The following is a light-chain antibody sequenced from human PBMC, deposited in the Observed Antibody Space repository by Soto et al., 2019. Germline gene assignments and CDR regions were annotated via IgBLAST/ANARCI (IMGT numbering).Light chain of an antibody. CDR3: QQLNSYPLT. CDR1: QGISSY. Sequence: IQLTQSPSSLSASVGDRVTITCRASQGISSYLAWYQQKPGKAPKLLIYAASTLQSGVPSRFSGSGSGTDFTLTISNLQPEDFANYYCQQLNSYPLTFGGGTKVEIK. J-gene: IGKJ4*01. V-gene: IGKV1-9*01. CDR2: AAS.